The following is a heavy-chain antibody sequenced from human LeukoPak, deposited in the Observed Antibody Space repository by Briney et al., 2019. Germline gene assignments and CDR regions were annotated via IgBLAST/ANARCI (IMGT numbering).Heavy chain of an antibody. D-gene: IGHD2-2*01. CDR2: IYTSGST. V-gene: IGHV4-4*07. CDR3: ARLEYQLLGREFDP. CDR1: GGSISSYY. J-gene: IGHJ5*02. Sequence: SETLSLTCTVSGGSISSYYWSWIRQPAGKGLEWIGRIYTSGSTNYNPSLKSRVTISVDTSKNQFSLKLSSVTAADTAVYYCARLEYQLLGREFDPWGQGTLVTVSS.